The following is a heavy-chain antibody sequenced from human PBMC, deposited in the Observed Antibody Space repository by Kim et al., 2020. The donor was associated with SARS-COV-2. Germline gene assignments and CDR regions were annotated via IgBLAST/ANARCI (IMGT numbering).Heavy chain of an antibody. J-gene: IGHJ6*02. CDR3: TTDLEFVVVAATFPSYYYGMDV. Sequence: GGSLRLSCAASGFTFSNAWMSWVRQAPGKGLEWVGRIKSTTDGGTTDYAAPVKGRFTISRYDSKNTLYLQMNSLKTEDTAVYYCTTDLEFVVVAATFPSYYYGMDVWGQGTTVTVSS. CDR1: GFTFSNAW. V-gene: IGHV3-15*01. D-gene: IGHD2-15*01. CDR2: IKSTTDGGTT.